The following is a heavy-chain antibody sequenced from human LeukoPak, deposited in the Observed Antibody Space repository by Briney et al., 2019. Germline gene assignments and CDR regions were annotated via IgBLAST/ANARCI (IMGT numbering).Heavy chain of an antibody. V-gene: IGHV3-23*01. Sequence: GRSLRLSCAASGVTFSSYGVHWVRQAPGKGLEWVSTISGSGGSTYYADSVKGRFTISRDNAKNTLYLQMSSLRAEDTAVYYCAKANTIFAVVTVWDYWGQGTLVTVSS. J-gene: IGHJ4*02. CDR2: ISGSGGST. CDR3: AKANTIFAVVTVWDY. CDR1: GVTFSSYG. D-gene: IGHD3-3*01.